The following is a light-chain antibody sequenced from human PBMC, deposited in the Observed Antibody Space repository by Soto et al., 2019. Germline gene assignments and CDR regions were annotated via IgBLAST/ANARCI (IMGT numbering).Light chain of an antibody. J-gene: IGKJ5*01. V-gene: IGKV1-39*01. CDR2: AAS. CDR1: QSISSY. Sequence: DIQMTQSPSSLSASVGDRVTITCRASQSISSYLNWYQQKPGKAPKLLIYAASSLQSGVPSRFSGSGSGTDFTLTISSPQPEDFATYYCQHTYITPNTFGQGTRLEIK. CDR3: QHTYITPNT.